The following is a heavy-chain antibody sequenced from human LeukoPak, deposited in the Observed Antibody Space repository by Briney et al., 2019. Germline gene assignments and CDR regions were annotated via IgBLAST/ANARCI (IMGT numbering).Heavy chain of an antibody. J-gene: IGHJ5*02. D-gene: IGHD2-2*01. CDR3: ARGRRYCSSTSCYNWFDP. Sequence: ASVKVSCKASGYTFTSYGISWVRQAPGHGLEWMGWISAYNGNTNYAQKLQGRVTMTTDTSTSTAYMELRSLRSDDTAVYYCARGRRYCSSTSCYNWFDPWGQGTLVTVSS. CDR1: GYTFTSYG. V-gene: IGHV1-18*01. CDR2: ISAYNGNT.